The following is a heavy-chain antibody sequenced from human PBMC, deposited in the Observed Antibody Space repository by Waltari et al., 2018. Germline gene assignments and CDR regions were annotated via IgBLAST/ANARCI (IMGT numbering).Heavy chain of an antibody. D-gene: IGHD6-19*01. CDR3: ARGQAGTFDY. Sequence: EVQLVESGGGLVQPGGSLSLSCAASGFTFSSYSMNWVRQAPGKGLEWVSYISSSSSTIYYADSVKGRFTISRDNAKNSLYLQMNSLRAEDTAVYYCARGQAGTFDYWGQGTLVTVSS. J-gene: IGHJ4*02. V-gene: IGHV3-48*04. CDR2: ISSSSSTI. CDR1: GFTFSSYS.